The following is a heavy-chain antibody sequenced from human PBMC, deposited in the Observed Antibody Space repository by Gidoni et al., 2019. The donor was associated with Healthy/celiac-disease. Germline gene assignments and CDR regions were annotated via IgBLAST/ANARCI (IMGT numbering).Heavy chain of an antibody. CDR3: ARSGYSSSWTHYYYYYYMDV. V-gene: IGHV3-30*02. D-gene: IGHD6-13*01. J-gene: IGHJ6*03. CDR2: IRYDGSNK. Sequence: QVQLVESGGGVVQPGGSLRLSCDASGFTFSSYGMHWVRQAPGKGLEWVAFIRYDGSNKYYADSVKGRFTISRDNSKNTLYLQMNSLRAEDTAVYYCARSGYSSSWTHYYYYYYMDVWGKGTTVTVSS. CDR1: GFTFSSYG.